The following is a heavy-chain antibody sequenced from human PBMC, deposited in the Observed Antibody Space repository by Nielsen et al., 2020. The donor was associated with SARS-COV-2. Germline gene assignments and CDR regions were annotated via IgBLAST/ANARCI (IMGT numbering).Heavy chain of an antibody. D-gene: IGHD6-13*01. V-gene: IGHV5-51*01. Sequence: VRQMPGKGLEWMGIIYPGDSDTRYSPSFQGQVTISADKSISTAYLQWSSLKASDTAMYYCSIHIEGLRRIAAAGSYGMDVWGQGTTVTVSS. J-gene: IGHJ6*02. CDR2: IYPGDSDT. CDR3: SIHIEGLRRIAAAGSYGMDV.